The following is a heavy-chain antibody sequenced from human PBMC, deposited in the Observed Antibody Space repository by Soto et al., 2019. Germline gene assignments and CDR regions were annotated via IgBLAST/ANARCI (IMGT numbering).Heavy chain of an antibody. Sequence: ASVKVSWKASGYTFTSYGISWVRQAPGQGLEWMGWISAYNGNTNYAQKLQGRVTMTTDTSTSTAYMELRSLRSDDTAVYYCARDRRIIAAARRVYNWIDPPGQATLVSVSS. J-gene: IGHJ5*02. CDR3: ARDRRIIAAARRVYNWIDP. CDR1: GYTFTSYG. V-gene: IGHV1-18*01. D-gene: IGHD6-13*01. CDR2: ISAYNGNT.